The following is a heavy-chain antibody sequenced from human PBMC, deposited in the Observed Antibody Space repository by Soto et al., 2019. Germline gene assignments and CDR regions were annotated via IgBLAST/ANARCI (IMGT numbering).Heavy chain of an antibody. V-gene: IGHV4-61*08. J-gene: IGHJ4*02. CDR3: ARGTAYDFWGAGRLDY. CDR2: IYYSGSA. D-gene: IGHD3-3*01. Sequence: SETLSLTCTVSGGSISSGGYYWSWIRQHPGKGLEWIGYIYYSGSANYNPSLKSRVTISVDTSKNQFSLKLSSVTAADTAVYYCARGTAYDFWGAGRLDYWGQGTLVTVSS. CDR1: GGSISSGGYY.